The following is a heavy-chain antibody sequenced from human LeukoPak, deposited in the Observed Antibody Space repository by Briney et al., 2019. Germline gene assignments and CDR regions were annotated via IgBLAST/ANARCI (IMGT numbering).Heavy chain of an antibody. Sequence: ASVKLSFTASGYTFTGYYMHWVRQAPGQGLEWMGWINPNSGGTNYAQKFQGRVTMTRDTSISTAYMELSRLRSDDTAVYYCARDHDILTGYSEYYYYCYYMYVWGNGPTVTVSS. CDR3: ARDHDILTGYSEYYYYCYYMYV. CDR2: INPNSGGT. V-gene: IGHV1-2*02. CDR1: GYTFTGYY. J-gene: IGHJ6*03. D-gene: IGHD3-9*01.